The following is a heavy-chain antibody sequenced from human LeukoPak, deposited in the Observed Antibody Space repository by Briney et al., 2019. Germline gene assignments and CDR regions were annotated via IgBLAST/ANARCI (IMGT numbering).Heavy chain of an antibody. CDR3: ARDKVDYDFWSATFYMDV. CDR2: VKQDGSGK. V-gene: IGHV3-7*01. J-gene: IGHJ6*03. D-gene: IGHD3-3*01. Sequence: SGGSLRLSCAASGFTFSSYWMSRVRQAPGKGLEWVANVKQDGSGKYYVDSVKGRFSISRDNAKNSLYLQMNSLRAEDTAVYYCARDKVDYDFWSATFYMDVWGKGTTVTVSS. CDR1: GFTFSSYW.